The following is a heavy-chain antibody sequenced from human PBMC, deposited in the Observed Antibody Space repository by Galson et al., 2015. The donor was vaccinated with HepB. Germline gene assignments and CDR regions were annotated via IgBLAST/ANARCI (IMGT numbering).Heavy chain of an antibody. J-gene: IGHJ2*01. CDR1: GFTFSGYS. D-gene: IGHD6-13*01. CDR3: ARVNRYSSSGLPLLGGWYFDL. Sequence: SLRLSCAASGFTFSGYSMNWVRQAPGKGLEWISYISSSSSDIDYADSVKGRFTISRDNAKNSLYLQMNSLRVEDTAVFYCARVNRYSSSGLPLLGGWYFDLWGRGTLITVSS. CDR2: ISSSSSDI. V-gene: IGHV3-21*05.